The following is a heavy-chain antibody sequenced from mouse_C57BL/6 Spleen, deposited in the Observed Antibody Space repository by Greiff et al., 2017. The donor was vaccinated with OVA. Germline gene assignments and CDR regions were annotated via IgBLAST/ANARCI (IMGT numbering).Heavy chain of an antibody. CDR3: ARNYYGSSTHWYFDV. J-gene: IGHJ1*03. CDR2: ISSGSSTI. CDR1: GFTFSDYG. V-gene: IGHV5-17*01. Sequence: EVKLEESGGGLVKPGGSLKLSCAASGFTFSDYGMHWVRQAPEKGLEWVAYISSGSSTIYYADTVKGRFTISRDNAKNTLFLQMTSLRSEDTAMYYCARNYYGSSTHWYFDVWGTGTTVTVSS. D-gene: IGHD1-1*01.